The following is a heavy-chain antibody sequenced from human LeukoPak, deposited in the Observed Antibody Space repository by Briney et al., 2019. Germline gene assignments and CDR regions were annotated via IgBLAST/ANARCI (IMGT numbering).Heavy chain of an antibody. CDR1: GFTFSSYA. CDR2: ISYDGSNK. D-gene: IGHD5-24*01. V-gene: IGHV3-30-3*01. CDR3: ARDLGMATISRGTVY. J-gene: IGHJ4*02. Sequence: GGSLRLSCAASGFTFSSYAMHWVRQAPGKGLEWVAVISYDGSNKYYADSVKGRFTISGDNSKNTLYLQMNSLRAEDTAVYYCARDLGMATISRGTVYWGQGTLVTVSS.